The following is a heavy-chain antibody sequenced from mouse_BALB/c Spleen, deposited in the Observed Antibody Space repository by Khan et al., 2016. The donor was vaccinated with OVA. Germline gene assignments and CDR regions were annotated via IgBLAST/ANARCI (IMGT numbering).Heavy chain of an antibody. CDR3: ARAGWDVFAY. D-gene: IGHD4-1*01. CDR1: GYTFTDYV. CDR2: IYPASDSP. Sequence: QVRLQQSGPELVKPGASVKMSCKASGYTFTDYVMNWVKQRNGQGLEWIGQIYPASDSPYYNEKFKGKATLTADRSSSTAYMQLSNLTSEDSAVYFCARAGWDVFAYWGQGTLVTVSA. V-gene: IGHV1-77*01. J-gene: IGHJ3*01.